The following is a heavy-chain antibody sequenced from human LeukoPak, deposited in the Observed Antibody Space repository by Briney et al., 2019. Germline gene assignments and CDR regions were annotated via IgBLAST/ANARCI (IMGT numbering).Heavy chain of an antibody. Sequence: SETLSLTCTVSGGSISSSNYYWGWIRHPPGKGLEWIGSIYYSGSTYYDPSLKSRVTISVDTSKNQFSLKLSSVTAADTAVYYCATYGAVVVAAVGYWGQGTLVTVSS. J-gene: IGHJ4*02. CDR3: ATYGAVVVAAVGY. CDR2: IYYSGST. D-gene: IGHD2-15*01. V-gene: IGHV4-39*07. CDR1: GGSISSSNYY.